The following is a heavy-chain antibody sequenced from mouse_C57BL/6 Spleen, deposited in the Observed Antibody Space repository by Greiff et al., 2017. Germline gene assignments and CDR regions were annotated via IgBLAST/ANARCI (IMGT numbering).Heavy chain of an antibody. CDR3: ARYRLTTVVAPYAMDY. CDR1: GYTFTSYG. D-gene: IGHD1-1*01. J-gene: IGHJ4*01. V-gene: IGHV1-81*01. Sequence: QVQLQQSGAELARPGASVKLSCKASGYTFTSYGISWVKQRTGQGLAWIGEIYPRSGNTYYNEKFKGKAKLTADKSSSTAYMELRSLPSEDSAVYFCARYRLTTVVAPYAMDYWGQGTSVTVSS. CDR2: IYPRSGNT.